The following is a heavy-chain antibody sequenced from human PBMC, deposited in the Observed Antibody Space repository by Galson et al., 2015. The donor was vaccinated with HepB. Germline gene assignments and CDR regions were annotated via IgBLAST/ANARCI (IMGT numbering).Heavy chain of an antibody. Sequence: SLRLSCAASGFTFSSYAMSWVRQAPGKGLEWVSAISGSGGSTYYADSVKGRFTISRDNSKNTLYLQMNSLRAEDTAVYYCAKDGGVDWGLEYFDYWGQGTLVTVSS. CDR3: AKDGGVDWGLEYFDY. CDR1: GFTFSSYA. V-gene: IGHV3-23*01. J-gene: IGHJ4*02. D-gene: IGHD3/OR15-3a*01. CDR2: ISGSGGST.